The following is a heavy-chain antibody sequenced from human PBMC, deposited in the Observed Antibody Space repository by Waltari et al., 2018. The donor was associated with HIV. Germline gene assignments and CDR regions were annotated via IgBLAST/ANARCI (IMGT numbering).Heavy chain of an antibody. V-gene: IGHV3-21*01. Sequence: EVRLLESGGGLVRPGGSLRLSCAASGLRSRACNMNWVRQGPGKGLEWVASSGSLQNFIHYADSVKGRFTVSRDNAKNSLYLQMNSLTAEDTAVYYCARGPSSGWSWFDPWGQGTLVTVSS. J-gene: IGHJ5*02. CDR3: ARGPSSGWSWFDP. D-gene: IGHD6-19*01. CDR2: SGSLQNFI. CDR1: GLRSRACN.